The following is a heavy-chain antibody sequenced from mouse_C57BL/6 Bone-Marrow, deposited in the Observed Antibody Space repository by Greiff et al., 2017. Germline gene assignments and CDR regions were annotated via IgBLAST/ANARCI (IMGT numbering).Heavy chain of an antibody. J-gene: IGHJ2*01. CDR1: GFTFTDYY. CDR2: IRNKANGYTT. CDR3: ARWAYYSNSDYFDY. V-gene: IGHV7-3*01. Sequence: EVQGVESGGGLVQPGGSLSLSCAASGFTFTDYYMSWVRQPPGKALEWLGFIRNKANGYTTEYSASVKGRFTISRDNSQSILYLQLSALRAEDSATYYCARWAYYSNSDYFDYWGQGTTLTVTA. D-gene: IGHD2-5*01.